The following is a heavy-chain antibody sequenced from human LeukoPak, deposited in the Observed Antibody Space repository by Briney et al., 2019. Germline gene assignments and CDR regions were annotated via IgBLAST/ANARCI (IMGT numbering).Heavy chain of an antibody. J-gene: IGHJ4*02. Sequence: GGSLRLSCAASGFTFSSYGMHWVRQAPGKGLEWVAVISYDGSNKYYADSVKGRFTISRDNSKNTLYLQMNSPRAEDTAVYYCAKDLVGYDYVWGSYRYWPSLVPDWGQGTLVTVSS. V-gene: IGHV3-30*18. CDR3: AKDLVGYDYVWGSYRYWPSLVPD. D-gene: IGHD3-16*02. CDR1: GFTFSSYG. CDR2: ISYDGSNK.